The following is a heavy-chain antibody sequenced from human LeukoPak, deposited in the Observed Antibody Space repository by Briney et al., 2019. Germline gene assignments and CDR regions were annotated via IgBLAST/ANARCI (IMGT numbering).Heavy chain of an antibody. V-gene: IGHV4-4*07. Sequence: SETLSLTCTVSGGSISSYYWSWIRQPAGKGLEWIGRLYTSGSTNYNPSLKSRVTMSVDTSKNQFSLKLTAMTAAYTAVYYCARGGSSGYYYGWGQGTLVTVSS. CDR3: ARGGSSGYYYG. CDR1: GGSISSYY. J-gene: IGHJ4*02. CDR2: LYTSGST. D-gene: IGHD3-22*01.